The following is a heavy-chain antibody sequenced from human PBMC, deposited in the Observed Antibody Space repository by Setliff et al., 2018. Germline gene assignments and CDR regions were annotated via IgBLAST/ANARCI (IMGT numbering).Heavy chain of an antibody. D-gene: IGHD3-10*01. V-gene: IGHV4-61*09. Sequence: PSETLSLTCTVSGGSISSGSNYWSWIRQPAGRGLEWIGHIDPSGNTNYHPSLKSRVTISGDTSKNQFSLQVTSLAATDTALYFCARHEFVGGYYGSVTYRHFDYWGQGILVTVSS. J-gene: IGHJ4*02. CDR1: GGSISSGSNY. CDR3: ARHEFVGGYYGSVTYRHFDY. CDR2: IDPSGNT.